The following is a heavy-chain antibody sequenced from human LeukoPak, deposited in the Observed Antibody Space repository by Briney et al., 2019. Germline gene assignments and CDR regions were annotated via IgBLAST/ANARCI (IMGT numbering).Heavy chain of an antibody. D-gene: IGHD6-19*01. Sequence: PGRSLRLSCAASGFTFSSYGMHWVRQAPGKGLEWVAVISHDGSNKYYADSVKGRFTISRDNSKNTLYLQMNSLRAEDTAVYYCAKDQQWLVRILDYWGQGTLVTVSP. V-gene: IGHV3-30*18. CDR2: ISHDGSNK. CDR1: GFTFSSYG. J-gene: IGHJ4*02. CDR3: AKDQQWLVRILDY.